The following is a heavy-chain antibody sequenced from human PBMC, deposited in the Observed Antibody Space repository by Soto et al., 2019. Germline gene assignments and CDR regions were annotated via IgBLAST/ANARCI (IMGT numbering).Heavy chain of an antibody. CDR1: GGTFSSYA. CDR2: INPSGGST. Sequence: ASVKVSCKASGGTFSSYAISWVRQAPGQGLEWMGIINPSGGSTSYAQKFQGRVTMTRDTSTSTVYMELSSLRSEDTAVYYCARDRDGYNSMAFDYWGQGTLVTVSS. J-gene: IGHJ4*02. V-gene: IGHV1-46*01. D-gene: IGHD5-12*01. CDR3: ARDRDGYNSMAFDY.